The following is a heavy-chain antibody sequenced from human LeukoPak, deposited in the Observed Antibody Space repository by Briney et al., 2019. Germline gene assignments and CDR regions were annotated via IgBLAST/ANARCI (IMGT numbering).Heavy chain of an antibody. Sequence: PGGSLRLSCAASGFTVSSNYMSWVRQAPGKGLEWVSVIYSGGSTYYADSVKGRFTISRDNSKNTLYLQMNSLRAEDTAVYYCARQAEYSTSSLLGYWGQGTLVTVSS. CDR3: ARQAEYSTSSLLGY. V-gene: IGHV3-66*02. CDR1: GFTVSSNY. CDR2: IYSGGST. D-gene: IGHD6-6*01. J-gene: IGHJ4*02.